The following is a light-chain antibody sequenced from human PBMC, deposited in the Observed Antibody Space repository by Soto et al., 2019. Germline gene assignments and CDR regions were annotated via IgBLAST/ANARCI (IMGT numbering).Light chain of an antibody. CDR1: SSDVGSYTL. Sequence: QSALTQPASVSGSPGQSITISCTGTSSDVGSYTLVSWYQQHPGKAPKLMIFEASKRPSGVSHRFSGSKSGNTASLTISGLQAEDEADYYCHSYARGTLVFGGGTKVTVL. V-gene: IGLV2-23*01. J-gene: IGLJ3*02. CDR2: EAS. CDR3: HSYARGTLV.